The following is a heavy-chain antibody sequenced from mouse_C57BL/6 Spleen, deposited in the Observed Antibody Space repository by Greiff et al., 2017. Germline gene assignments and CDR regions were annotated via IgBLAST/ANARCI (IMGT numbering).Heavy chain of an antibody. D-gene: IGHD1-1*01. CDR3: ARDYGSSYRFAY. J-gene: IGHJ3*01. Sequence: VQLQQPGAELVKPGASVKMSCKASGYTFTSYWITWVKQRPGQGLEWIGDIYPGSGSTNYNEKVKSKATLTVDPSSSTAYLQLSSLTSEDSAVYYCARDYGSSYRFAYWGQGTLVTVSA. CDR1: GYTFTSYW. V-gene: IGHV1-55*01. CDR2: IYPGSGST.